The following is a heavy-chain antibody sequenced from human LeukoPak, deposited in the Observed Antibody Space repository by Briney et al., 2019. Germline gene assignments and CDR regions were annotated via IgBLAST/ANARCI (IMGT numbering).Heavy chain of an antibody. CDR3: ARAGPGYCSSTSCYTADYYYYGMDV. Sequence: GGSLRLSCAASGFTFSSYGMHWVRQAPGKGLEWVAVIWYDGSNKYYADSVKGRFTISRDNSKNTLYLQMNSLRAEDTAVYYCARAGPGYCSSTSCYTADYYYYGMDVWGRGTTVTVSS. V-gene: IGHV3-33*01. CDR1: GFTFSSYG. D-gene: IGHD2-2*02. J-gene: IGHJ6*02. CDR2: IWYDGSNK.